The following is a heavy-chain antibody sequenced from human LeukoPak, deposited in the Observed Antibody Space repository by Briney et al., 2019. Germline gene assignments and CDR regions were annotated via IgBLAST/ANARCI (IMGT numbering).Heavy chain of an antibody. Sequence: PSETLSLTCTVSGDSVSSGSYYWGWIRQPPGKGLEWIGNMMYSGNTYHNPSLKSRVFMSVDRSKNQFSLELNSVTAADTAVYYCARPPLLDHSGYYSIWGQGTLVTVSS. CDR3: ARPPLLDHSGYYSI. V-gene: IGHV4-39*01. J-gene: IGHJ4*02. D-gene: IGHD3-22*01. CDR2: MMYSGNT. CDR1: GDSVSSGSYY.